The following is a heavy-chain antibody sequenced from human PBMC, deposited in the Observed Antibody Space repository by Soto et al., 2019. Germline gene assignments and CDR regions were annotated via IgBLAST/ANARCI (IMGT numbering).Heavy chain of an antibody. CDR1: GGTFSSYA. CDR2: IIPIFGTA. Sequence: QVQLVQSGAEVKKPGSSVKVSCKASGGTFSSYAISWVRQAPGQGLEWMGGIIPIFGTANYAQKFQGRVTITADEATSTAYMELSSLRSEDTAVYYCAREWVDYYDSSGYEPCKYFQHWGQGTLVTVSS. CDR3: AREWVDYYDSSGYEPCKYFQH. J-gene: IGHJ1*01. V-gene: IGHV1-69*01. D-gene: IGHD3-22*01.